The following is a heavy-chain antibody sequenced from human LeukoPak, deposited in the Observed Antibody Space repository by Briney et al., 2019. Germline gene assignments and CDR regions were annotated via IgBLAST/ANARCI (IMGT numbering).Heavy chain of an antibody. CDR1: GGTFSSYA. CDR2: IIPILGIA. CDR3: ARDLRNGGTGDSYGMDV. J-gene: IGHJ6*02. D-gene: IGHD7-27*01. V-gene: IGHV1-69*04. Sequence: SVKVSCKASGGTFSSYAISWVRQAPGQGLEWMGRIIPILGIANYAQKFQGRVTITADKSTSTAYMELSSLRPEDTAVYYCARDLRNGGTGDSYGMDVWGQGTAVTVSS.